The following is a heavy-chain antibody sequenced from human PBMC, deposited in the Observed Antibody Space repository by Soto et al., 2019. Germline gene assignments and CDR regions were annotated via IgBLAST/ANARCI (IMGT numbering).Heavy chain of an antibody. D-gene: IGHD3-22*01. CDR1: GFTFSIYA. CDR3: AKDQSNSNPLYYFDF. Sequence: LRLSCAASGFTFSIYAMTWVRQSPGKGLEWVSSMSRTGDNTYYADSVKGRFTISRDNSKNTLYLQMNSLRAEDTAIYYCAKDQSNSNPLYYFDFWGPGTLVTVSS. J-gene: IGHJ4*02. V-gene: IGHV3-23*01. CDR2: MSRTGDNT.